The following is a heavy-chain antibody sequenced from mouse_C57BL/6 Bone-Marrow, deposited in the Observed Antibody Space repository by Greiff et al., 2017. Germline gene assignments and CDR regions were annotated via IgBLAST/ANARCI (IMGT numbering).Heavy chain of an antibody. J-gene: IGHJ1*03. CDR1: GYTFPSYW. V-gene: IGHV1-69*01. Sequence: QVQLQQPGAELVMPGASVKLSCKASGYTFPSYWMHWVKQKPGQGLELIGEIDPSDCYTNYNQKFQGKSPLTVDKSSSTAYMQLSSLTSEDSAVYYCASHYYGSSYWYFDVWGTGTTVTVSS. D-gene: IGHD1-1*01. CDR3: ASHYYGSSYWYFDV. CDR2: IDPSDCYT.